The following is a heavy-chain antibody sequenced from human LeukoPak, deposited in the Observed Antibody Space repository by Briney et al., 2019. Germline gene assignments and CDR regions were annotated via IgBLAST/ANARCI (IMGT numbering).Heavy chain of an antibody. CDR3: ARDRRVIGPIDY. CDR1: GFTFSSYW. Sequence: GGSLRLSCAASGFTFSSYWMHWVRQAPGKGLVGVSHINSDGSSTSYADSVKGRFTISRDNAKNTLYLQMNSLRAENTAVYYCARDRRVIGPIDYWGQGTLVTVSS. J-gene: IGHJ4*02. D-gene: IGHD2-21*01. CDR2: INSDGSST. V-gene: IGHV3-74*01.